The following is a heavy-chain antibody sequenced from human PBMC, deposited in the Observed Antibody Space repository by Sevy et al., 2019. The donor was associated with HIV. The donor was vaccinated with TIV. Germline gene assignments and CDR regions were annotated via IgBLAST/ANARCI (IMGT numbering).Heavy chain of an antibody. CDR1: GDSVSSIRTS. V-gene: IGHV6-1*01. CDR3: AERTNDVFYYGMDV. Sequence: SQTLSITCAISGDSVSSIRTSWNWIRQSPSRGLEWLGRTYYRSKWYNDYATSVKSRITINADTSKNQVSLQLNSVTPEDTAVYYCAERTNDVFYYGMDVWGQGTTVTVSS. J-gene: IGHJ6*02. CDR2: TYYRSKWYN.